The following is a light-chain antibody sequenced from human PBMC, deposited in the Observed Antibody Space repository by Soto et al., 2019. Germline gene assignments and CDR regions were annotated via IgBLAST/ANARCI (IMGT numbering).Light chain of an antibody. CDR2: AAS. CDR3: QQSDNTLFT. V-gene: IGKV1-39*01. CDR1: QSVSSY. Sequence: DIQMTQSPSSLSASVGDRVTITCRASQSVSSYLNWYQQKPGKAPKLLIYAASSLQSGVPSRFSGSGAGTDFTLTISSLQPEDFATSDCQQSDNTLFTFGPGTKVDI. J-gene: IGKJ3*01.